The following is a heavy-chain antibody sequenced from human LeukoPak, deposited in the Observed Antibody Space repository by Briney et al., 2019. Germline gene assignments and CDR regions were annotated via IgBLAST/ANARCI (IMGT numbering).Heavy chain of an antibody. CDR2: IYSGGST. Sequence: GGSLRLSCAASGFSFSSYEMNWVRQAPGQGLEWVSVIYSGGSTYYADSVKGRFTISRDNSKNTLYLQMNSLRAEDTAVYYCARGKVGEDILTGHDAFDIWGQGTMVTVSS. CDR1: GFSFSSYE. J-gene: IGHJ3*02. CDR3: ARGKVGEDILTGHDAFDI. D-gene: IGHD3-9*01. V-gene: IGHV3-53*01.